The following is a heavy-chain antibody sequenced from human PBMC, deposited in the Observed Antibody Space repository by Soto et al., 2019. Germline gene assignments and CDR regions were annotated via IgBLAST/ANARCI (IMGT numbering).Heavy chain of an antibody. CDR1: GYTFSNFD. Sequence: QEQLVQSGAEVRKPGASVKVSCKASGYTFSNFDINWVRQATGQGLEWVGWMNPDSGDTDYLPRFQGRVSMTRDISISTAYMDLSSLGSEDTAVYYCARALAVRDTFDLWGQGTMVSVSS. CDR2: MNPDSGDT. V-gene: IGHV1-8*02. CDR3: ARALAVRDTFDL. J-gene: IGHJ3*01. D-gene: IGHD6-19*01.